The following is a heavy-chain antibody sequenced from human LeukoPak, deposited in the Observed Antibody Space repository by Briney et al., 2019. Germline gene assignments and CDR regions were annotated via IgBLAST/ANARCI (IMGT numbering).Heavy chain of an antibody. J-gene: IGHJ4*02. V-gene: IGHV4-59*02. CDR2: IYYSGST. D-gene: IGHD4-11*01. CDR1: GFTVSSNY. Sequence: PGGSLRLSCAASGFTVSSNYMSWVRQAPGKGLEWIGYIYYSGSTNYNPSLKSRVTISVDTSKNQFSLKLSSVTAADTAVYYCATSSDDYSNSFDYWGQGTLVTVSS. CDR3: ATSSDDYSNSFDY.